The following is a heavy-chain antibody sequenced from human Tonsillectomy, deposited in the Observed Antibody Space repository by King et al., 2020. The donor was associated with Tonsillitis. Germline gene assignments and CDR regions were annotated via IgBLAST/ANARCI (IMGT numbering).Heavy chain of an antibody. V-gene: IGHV5-51*01. CDR3: AGLGTTYYYDCSGFSYYFDY. J-gene: IGHJ4*02. D-gene: IGHD3-22*01. CDR2: IYPGDSDT. CDR1: GYSFTSYW. Sequence: EFQLVQSGAEVKKPGESLKISCKGSGYSFTSYWIGWVRQMPGKGLEWMGIIYPGDSDTRYSPSFQGQVTISADKSISTAYLQWSSLKASDTAMYYCAGLGTTYYYDCSGFSYYFDYWGKGTLVTVSS.